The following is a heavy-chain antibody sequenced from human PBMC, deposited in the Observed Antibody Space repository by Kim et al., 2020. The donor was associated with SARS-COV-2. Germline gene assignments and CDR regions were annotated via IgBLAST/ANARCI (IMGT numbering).Heavy chain of an antibody. D-gene: IGHD2-2*02. CDR1: GFTFTRNA. Sequence: GGSLRLSCAASGFTFTRNAMAWVRQAPGKGLQWVSAIGNSDETTYADSVKGRFTISRDTSKNTLYLQMNGLRAEDTAIYYFAKDVYRRAIDYWGQGTLV. J-gene: IGHJ4*02. CDR3: AKDVYRRAIDY. V-gene: IGHV3-23*01. CDR2: IGNSDETT.